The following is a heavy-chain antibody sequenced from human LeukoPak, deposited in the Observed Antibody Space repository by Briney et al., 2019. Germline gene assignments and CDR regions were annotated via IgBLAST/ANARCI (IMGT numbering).Heavy chain of an antibody. J-gene: IGHJ4*02. CDR1: GGTFSSYA. CDR2: ISAYNGNT. CDR3: ARAVTDSSSFDY. Sequence: ASVKVSCKASGGTFSSYAISWVRQAPGQGLEWMGWISAYNGNTNYAQKLQGRVTMATDTSTSTAYMELRSLRSDDTAVYYCARAVTDSSSFDYWGQGTLVTVSS. V-gene: IGHV1-18*01. D-gene: IGHD6-6*01.